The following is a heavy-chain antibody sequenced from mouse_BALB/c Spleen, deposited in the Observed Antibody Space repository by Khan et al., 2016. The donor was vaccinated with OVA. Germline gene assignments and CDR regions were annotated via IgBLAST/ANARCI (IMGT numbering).Heavy chain of an antibody. Sequence: PLQQSGPELVKPGASVKMSCKASGYTFTSYVMHWLRQKPGQGLEWIGYIYPYNDDTKFNEKFKGKATLTSDKSSSTDYMELSSLTSEDSAVYYCAKNYRYDVYFDYWGQGTTLTVSS. J-gene: IGHJ2*01. CDR1: GYTFTSYV. D-gene: IGHD2-14*01. CDR3: AKNYRYDVYFDY. V-gene: IGHV1S136*01. CDR2: IYPYNDDT.